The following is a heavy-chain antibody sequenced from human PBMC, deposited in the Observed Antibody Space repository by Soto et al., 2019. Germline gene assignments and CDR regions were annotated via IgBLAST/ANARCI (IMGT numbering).Heavy chain of an antibody. V-gene: IGHV3-23*01. CDR2: VNPGGYST. CDR3: AKDLRAGSGYDFDY. Sequence: EVQLLQSGGGWVQPGGSLRLSCAPSGFTFTSYSMTWARQTPGTALEWVAAVNPGGYSTYYADSVKGRFTISRDNSNKALYLQMNSLRAEDTAVYYCAKDLRAGSGYDFDYRDQGTLVTVSS. J-gene: IGHJ4*02. D-gene: IGHD5-12*01. CDR1: GFTFTSYS.